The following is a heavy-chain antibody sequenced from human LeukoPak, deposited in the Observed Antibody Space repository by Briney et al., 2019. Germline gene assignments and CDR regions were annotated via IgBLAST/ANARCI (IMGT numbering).Heavy chain of an antibody. V-gene: IGHV3-23*01. CDR1: GFTFSSYS. D-gene: IGHD2-2*02. J-gene: IGHJ4*02. CDR2: ISGSGGST. CDR3: ARHTPPSSTVPHFDY. Sequence: GGSLRLSCAASGFTFSSYSMSWVRQAPGKGLEWVSAISGSGGSTYYADSVKGRFTISRDNSKNTLYLQMNSLRAEDTAVYYCARHTPPSSTVPHFDYWGQGTLVTVSS.